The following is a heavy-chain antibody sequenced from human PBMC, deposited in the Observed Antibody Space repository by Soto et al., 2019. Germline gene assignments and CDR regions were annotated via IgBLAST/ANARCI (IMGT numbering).Heavy chain of an antibody. CDR3: ARGLRGYYAVDV. J-gene: IGHJ6*02. V-gene: IGHV3-74*01. CDR2: VNSDESIT. CDR1: GFTFNNYW. Sequence: MQLVESGGGLVQPGGSLRLSCATSGFTFNNYWMHWVRQAPGKGLVWLSRVNSDESITNYADSVKGRFTISRDNARYTVYLQLNRLTTEYTAVYYCARGLRGYYAVDVWGQGATVTVSS. D-gene: IGHD6-13*01.